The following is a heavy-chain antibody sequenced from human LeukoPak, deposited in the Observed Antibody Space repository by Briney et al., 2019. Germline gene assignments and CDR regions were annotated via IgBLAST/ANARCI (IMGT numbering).Heavy chain of an antibody. CDR3: AKDWGELSPLYYFDC. Sequence: PGGSLRLSCAASGFTFSNYGMHWVRQAPGKGLEWVAVISYDGNKKFYTDSVKGRFTISRDNSKNTLYLQINSLRAEDTAVFYCAKDWGELSPLYYFDCWGQGTLVTVSS. V-gene: IGHV3-30*18. CDR1: GFTFSNYG. J-gene: IGHJ4*02. CDR2: ISYDGNKK. D-gene: IGHD3-16*02.